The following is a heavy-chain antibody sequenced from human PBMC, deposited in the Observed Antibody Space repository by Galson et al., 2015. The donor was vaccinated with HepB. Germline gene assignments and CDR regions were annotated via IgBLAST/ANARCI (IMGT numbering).Heavy chain of an antibody. Sequence: SLRLSCAASGFTVSSNYMSWVRQAPGKGLEWVSVIYSGGSTYYADSVKGRFTISRDNAKNTLYLQMNSLRAEDTAVYYCARDRGYYDSSGYSFPDYWGQGTLVTVSS. CDR2: IYSGGST. V-gene: IGHV3-53*01. J-gene: IGHJ4*02. CDR1: GFTVSSNY. CDR3: ARDRGYYDSSGYSFPDY. D-gene: IGHD3-22*01.